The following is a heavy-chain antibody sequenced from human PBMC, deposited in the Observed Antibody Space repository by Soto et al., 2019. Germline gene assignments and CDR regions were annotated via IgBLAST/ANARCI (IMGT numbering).Heavy chain of an antibody. J-gene: IGHJ4*02. CDR2: ITSGSSII. Sequence: GGSLRLSCAASGFTFSSYSMNWVRQAPGKGLEWVSYITSGSSIIHYADSVKGRFTISRDNAKNSLYLQMYSLRADDTAVYYCARIGMTGFFYLGYWGQGTLVTVSS. CDR1: GFTFSSYS. V-gene: IGHV3-48*01. CDR3: ARIGMTGFFYLGY. D-gene: IGHD3-9*01.